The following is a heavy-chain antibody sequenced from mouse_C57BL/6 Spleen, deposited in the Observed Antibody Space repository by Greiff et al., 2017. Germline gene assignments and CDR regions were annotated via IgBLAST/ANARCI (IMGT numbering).Heavy chain of an antibody. D-gene: IGHD2-3*01. V-gene: IGHV1-52*01. Sequence: VQLQQSGPELVRPGSSVKLSCKASGYTFTSYWMHWVKQRPIQGLEWIGNIDPSDSETHYNQKFKDKATLTVDKSSSTAYMQLSSLTSEDSAVYYCARGGRYDGAMDYWGQGTSVTVSS. CDR3: ARGGRYDGAMDY. J-gene: IGHJ4*01. CDR1: GYTFTSYW. CDR2: IDPSDSET.